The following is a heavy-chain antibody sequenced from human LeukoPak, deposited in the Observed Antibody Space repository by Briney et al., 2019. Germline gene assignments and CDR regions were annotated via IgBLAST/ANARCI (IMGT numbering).Heavy chain of an antibody. CDR2: INNSGST. D-gene: IGHD5-18*01. CDR1: GGSLSSYY. CDR3: AKDRSPRGYSYGYFDY. Sequence: SGTLSLSCSVSGGSLSSYYWSWIRQPPGKGPEWIGYINNSGSTNYNPSVKSRVTISVDTSKKQFSLRLSSVTTADTAVYYCAKDRSPRGYSYGYFDYWGQGILVTVSS. J-gene: IGHJ4*02. V-gene: IGHV4-59*01.